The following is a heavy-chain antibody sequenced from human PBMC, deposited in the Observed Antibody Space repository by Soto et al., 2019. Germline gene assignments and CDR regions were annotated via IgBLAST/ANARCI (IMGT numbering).Heavy chain of an antibody. V-gene: IGHV3-23*01. D-gene: IGHD3-10*01. CDR2: ISGGGDNT. CDR3: AKGLSGSGAYQWFDP. CDR1: AFTFSRFA. Sequence: EVQLLESGGGLVQPGGSLRLSCAASAFTFSRFAMSWVRQTPGNGLEWVSAISGGGDNTFYADSVKGRFTISRANSKNTLYLQMNGLSVEDTAVYYCAKGLSGSGAYQWFDPWGQGTLVTVSS. J-gene: IGHJ5*02.